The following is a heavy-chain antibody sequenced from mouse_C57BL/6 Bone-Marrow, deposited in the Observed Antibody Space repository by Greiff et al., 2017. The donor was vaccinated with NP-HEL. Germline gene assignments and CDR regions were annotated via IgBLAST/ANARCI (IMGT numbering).Heavy chain of an antibody. CDR1: GYSITSGYY. J-gene: IGHJ3*01. D-gene: IGHD3-3*01. CDR3: ARDEAGRINPWFAY. CDR2: ISYDGGN. V-gene: IGHV3-6*01. Sequence: EVKLEESGPGLVKPSQSLSLTCSVTGYSITSGYYWNWIRQFPGNKLEWMGYISYDGGNNYNPSLKNRISITRDTSKNQFFLKLNSVTTEDTATYYCARDEAGRINPWFAYWGQGTLVTVSA.